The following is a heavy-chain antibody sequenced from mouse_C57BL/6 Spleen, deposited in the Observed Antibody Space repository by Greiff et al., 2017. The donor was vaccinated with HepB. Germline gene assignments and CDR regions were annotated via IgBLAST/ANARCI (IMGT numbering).Heavy chain of an antibody. D-gene: IGHD2-4*01. CDR3: ARVYYDSPYFDY. CDR1: GYAFTNYL. J-gene: IGHJ2*01. CDR2: INPGSGGT. Sequence: VQLQQSGAELVRPGTSVKVSCKASGYAFTNYLIEWVKQRPGQGLEWIGVINPGSGGTNYNEKFKGKATLTADKSSSTAYMQLSSLTSEDSAVYFCARVYYDSPYFDYWGQGTTLTVSS. V-gene: IGHV1-54*01.